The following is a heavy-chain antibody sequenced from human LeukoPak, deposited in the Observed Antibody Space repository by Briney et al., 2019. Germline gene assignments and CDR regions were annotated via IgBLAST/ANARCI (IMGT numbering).Heavy chain of an antibody. V-gene: IGHV4-39*01. Sequence: PSETLSLTCTVSGGSMTSGSHYWGWLRQAPGKGLEWIGTIHYTGGTYYNPSLRSRVTIYALTSKNQFSLKLNSVTATDTAVYYCARHVSQGAYYYYFVDVWGKGATVTVSS. CDR1: GGSMTSGSHY. CDR2: IHYTGGT. CDR3: ARHVSQGAYYYYFVDV. D-gene: IGHD3-16*01. J-gene: IGHJ6*03.